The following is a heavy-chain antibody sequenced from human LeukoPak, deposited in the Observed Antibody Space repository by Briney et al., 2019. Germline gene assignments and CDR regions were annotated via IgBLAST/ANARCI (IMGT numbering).Heavy chain of an antibody. V-gene: IGHV3-23*01. J-gene: IGHJ4*02. D-gene: IGHD5-18*01. CDR2: ISGDGATT. CDR1: GFIFSSYA. Sequence: GGSLRLSCAASGFIFSSYAMSWVRQAPGKGLEWVSRISGDGATTHYADSVKGRFTISRDNSKNTLYLQMNSLRAEDTAVYYCAKSGGYSYAPFDYWGQGTLVTVSS. CDR3: AKSGGYSYAPFDY.